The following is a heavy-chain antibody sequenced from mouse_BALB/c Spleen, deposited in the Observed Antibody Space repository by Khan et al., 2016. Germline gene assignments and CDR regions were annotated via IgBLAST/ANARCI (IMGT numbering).Heavy chain of an antibody. J-gene: IGHJ3*01. D-gene: IGHD3-3*01. Sequence: VQLKQSGPELMKPGASVKVSCKASGYSFTDYNMYWVKQSHGKSLEWIGYIDPYNGGTGYNQKFKGKATLTVDKSSSTASMHLNSLTSEDSAVXYCARKDCGTIWFAYWGQGTLVTVSA. CDR1: GYSFTDYN. V-gene: IGHV1S135*01. CDR3: ARKDCGTIWFAY. CDR2: IDPYNGGT.